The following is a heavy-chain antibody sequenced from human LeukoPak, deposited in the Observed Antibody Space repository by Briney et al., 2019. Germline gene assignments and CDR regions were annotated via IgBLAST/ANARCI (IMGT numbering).Heavy chain of an antibody. Sequence: SETLSLTCTVSGGSISSSSYYWGWIRQPPGKGLEWIGSIYYSGSTYYNPSFKSRVTISVDTSKNQFSLKLSSVTAADTAVYYCARVLDTAMASGGLDPWGQGTLVTVSS. V-gene: IGHV4-39*07. CDR1: GGSISSSSYY. J-gene: IGHJ5*02. D-gene: IGHD5-18*01. CDR3: ARVLDTAMASGGLDP. CDR2: IYYSGST.